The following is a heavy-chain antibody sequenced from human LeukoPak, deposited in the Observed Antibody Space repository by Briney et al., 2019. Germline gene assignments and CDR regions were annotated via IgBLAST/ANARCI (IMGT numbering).Heavy chain of an antibody. J-gene: IGHJ4*02. CDR3: ARDHPYCSSTSCYNY. Sequence: SETLSLTCTASGGSISSSSYYWGWIRQPPGKGLEWIGSIYYSGSTYYNPSLKSRVTISVDTSKNQFSLKLSSVTAADTAVYYCARDHPYCSSTSCYNYWGQGTLVTVSS. CDR2: IYYSGST. CDR1: GGSISSSSYY. V-gene: IGHV4-39*07. D-gene: IGHD2-2*02.